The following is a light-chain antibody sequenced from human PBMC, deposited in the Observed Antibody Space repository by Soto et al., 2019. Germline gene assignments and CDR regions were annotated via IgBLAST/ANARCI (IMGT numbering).Light chain of an antibody. Sequence: EIVLTQSPATLSLSPGERATLSCRASQSVSSYLAWYQQKPGQAPRLLIYDASTRATGIPARFSGSGSGTDFPLTSTSLEQEDFAVYYYQQRSNWPPTFGQGTKVEIK. CDR2: DAS. V-gene: IGKV3-11*01. CDR1: QSVSSY. J-gene: IGKJ1*01. CDR3: QQRSNWPPT.